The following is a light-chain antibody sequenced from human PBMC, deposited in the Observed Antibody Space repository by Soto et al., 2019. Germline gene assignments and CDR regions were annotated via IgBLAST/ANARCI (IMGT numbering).Light chain of an antibody. V-gene: IGKV2-28*01. J-gene: IGKJ4*01. CDR1: QSLLHSNGYTY. CDR2: LGS. CDR3: MQAVQSPLT. Sequence: DIVIAQAPLSLPVTPGEPASISCRSIQSLLHSNGYTYLDWYLQKPGQSPQLLIYLGSNRASGVPDRFSGSGSGTDFTLKISRVEAEDVGVYYCMQAVQSPLTFGGGTKVDIK.